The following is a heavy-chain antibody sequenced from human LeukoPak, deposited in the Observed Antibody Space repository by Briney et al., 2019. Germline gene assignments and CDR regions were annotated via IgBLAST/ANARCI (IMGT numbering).Heavy chain of an antibody. CDR2: IHYSGSP. CDR3: ASDVGTAVGYYYYYSMDV. J-gene: IGHJ6*03. CDR1: GGSISTSNYH. D-gene: IGHD6-13*01. Sequence: TSETPSLTCTVSGGSISTSNYHWVWTRQPPGKGLEWIASIHYSGSPYYNPSLKSRVTISVDTSKNQFSLKLSSVTAADTAIYYCASDVGTAVGYYYYYSMDVWGEGTTVTVSS. V-gene: IGHV4-39*05.